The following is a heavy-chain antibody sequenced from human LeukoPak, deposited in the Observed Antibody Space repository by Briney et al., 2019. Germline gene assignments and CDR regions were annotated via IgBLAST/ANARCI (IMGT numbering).Heavy chain of an antibody. CDR1: GYTFTGYY. D-gene: IGHD3-3*01. Sequence: ATVKVSCKASGYTFTGYYMHWVRQAPGQGLEWMGWINPNSGGTNYAQKFQGRVTMTRDTSISTAYMELSRLRSDDTAVYYCARPDFWSGFNFDYWGQGTLVTVSS. J-gene: IGHJ4*02. CDR2: INPNSGGT. V-gene: IGHV1-2*02. CDR3: ARPDFWSGFNFDY.